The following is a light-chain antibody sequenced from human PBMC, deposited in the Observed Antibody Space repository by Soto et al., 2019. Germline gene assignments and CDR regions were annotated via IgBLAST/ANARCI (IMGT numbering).Light chain of an antibody. CDR3: QQSYSMPIT. J-gene: IGKJ5*01. CDR2: TVS. Sequence: DIHMTQSPSSLSASVGYKLTITCRASQIINRYLNWYQQKPGRAPKLLIYTVSVLESGVPARFSGSGSGTDFTLTINSLQPEDFETYYCQQSYSMPITFGQGTRLEIK. CDR1: QIINRY. V-gene: IGKV1-39*01.